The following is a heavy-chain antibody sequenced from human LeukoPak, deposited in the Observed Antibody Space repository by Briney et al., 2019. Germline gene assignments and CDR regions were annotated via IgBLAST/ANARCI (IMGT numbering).Heavy chain of an antibody. D-gene: IGHD3-9*01. J-gene: IGHJ4*02. CDR1: AGSISSSSYY. V-gene: IGHV4-39*07. Sequence: SETLSLTCTVSAGSISSSSYYWGWIRQPPGKGLEWIGSIYYSGSTYYNPSLKSRVTISVDTSKNQFSLKLSSVTAADTAVYYCAREEYDILTGYYEHDYWGQGTLVTVSP. CDR2: IYYSGST. CDR3: AREEYDILTGYYEHDY.